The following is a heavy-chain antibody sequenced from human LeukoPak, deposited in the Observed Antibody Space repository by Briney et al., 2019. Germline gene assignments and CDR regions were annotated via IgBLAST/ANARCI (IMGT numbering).Heavy chain of an antibody. V-gene: IGHV3-33*01. D-gene: IGHD4-17*01. CDR1: GFTFSSYG. CDR3: ARGGYAVTTTIDY. Sequence: GSLRLSCAASGFTFSSYGMHWVRQAPGKGLEWVAVIWYDGSNKYHADSVKGRFTISRDNSKNTLYLQMNSLRAEDTAVYYCARGGYAVTTTIDYWGQGTLVTVSS. J-gene: IGHJ4*02. CDR2: IWYDGSNK.